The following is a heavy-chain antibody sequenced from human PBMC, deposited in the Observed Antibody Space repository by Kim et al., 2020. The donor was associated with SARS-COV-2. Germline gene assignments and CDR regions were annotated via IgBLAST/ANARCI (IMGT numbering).Heavy chain of an antibody. CDR3: ARVLGGIDN. CDR2: ISYDGRNE. CDR1: GFTFSNYG. V-gene: IGHV3-33*01. D-gene: IGHD1-26*01. Sequence: GGSLRLSCAASGFTFSNYGMHWVRQAPGKGLECVAGISYDGRNEYYAVSVKGRFTISRYNSKNTLYLQMNSLRAEDTAVYFCARVLGGIDNWGQGTLVTVSS. J-gene: IGHJ4*02.